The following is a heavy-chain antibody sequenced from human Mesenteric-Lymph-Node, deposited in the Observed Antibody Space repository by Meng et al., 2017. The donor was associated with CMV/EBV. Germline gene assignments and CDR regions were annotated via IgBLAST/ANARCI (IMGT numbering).Heavy chain of an antibody. CDR3: ARAPSTDYYGMDV. CDR1: GGSISSSIHY. CDR2: INHGGST. Sequence: SETLSLTCTVSGGSISSSIHYWGWIRQPPGMGLEWIGKINHGGSTNYNPSLKSRVSISLDTSKNQFSLKLSSVTAADTAVYYCARAPSTDYYGMDVWGQGTTVTVSS. J-gene: IGHJ6*02. V-gene: IGHV4-39*07.